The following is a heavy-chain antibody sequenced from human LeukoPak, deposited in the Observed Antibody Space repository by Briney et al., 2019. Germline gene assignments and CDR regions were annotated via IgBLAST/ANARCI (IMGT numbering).Heavy chain of an antibody. D-gene: IGHD6-25*01. Sequence: ASVKVSCKASGYTFNTYGISWVRQAPGQGFEWMGWINAYNGDTNFAQKFQGRVTMTTDTSTTTAYMELRSLRSDDTAVYYCARDGSGVWFDPWGQGTLVTVSS. CDR2: INAYNGDT. CDR1: GYTFNTYG. CDR3: ARDGSGVWFDP. V-gene: IGHV1-18*01. J-gene: IGHJ5*02.